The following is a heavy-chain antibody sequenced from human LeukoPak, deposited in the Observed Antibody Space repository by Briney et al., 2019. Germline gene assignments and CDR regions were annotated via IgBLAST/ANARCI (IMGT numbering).Heavy chain of an antibody. CDR1: GFTFRSYW. CDR3: ARGEVVLDY. Sequence: GGSLRLSCAASGFTFRSYWMSWVRQAPGKGLEWGANIKQDGSEKYYVDSVKGRFTISRDNAKNSLYLQMNSLRAEDTAVYYCARGEVVLDYWGQGILVTVSS. J-gene: IGHJ4*02. D-gene: IGHD2-21*01. CDR2: IKQDGSEK. V-gene: IGHV3-7*01.